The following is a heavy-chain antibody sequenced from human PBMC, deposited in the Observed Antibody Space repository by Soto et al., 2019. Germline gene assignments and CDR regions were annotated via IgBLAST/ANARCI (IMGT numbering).Heavy chain of an antibody. D-gene: IGHD6-19*01. CDR1: GGSFSGYY. CDR2: INHSGST. CDR3: ARKYSSGWHAYFDY. V-gene: IGHV4-34*01. J-gene: IGHJ4*02. Sequence: QVQLQQWGAGLLKPSETLSLTCAVYGGSFSGYYWSWIRQPPGKGLEWIGEINHSGSTNYNPSLKSRVTISVDTSKNQFSLKLSSVTAADTAVYYCARKYSSGWHAYFDYWGQGTLVTVSS.